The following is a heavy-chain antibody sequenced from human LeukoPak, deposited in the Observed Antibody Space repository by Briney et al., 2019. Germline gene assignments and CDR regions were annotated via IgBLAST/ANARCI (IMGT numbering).Heavy chain of an antibody. J-gene: IGHJ4*02. Sequence: ASVKVSCKASGYTFTSYGISWVRQAPGQGLEWMGWISAYNGNTNYAQKLQGRVTMTTDTSTSTAYMELRSLRSDDTAVYYCARDSEPYSSSWYAWSGIDYWGQGTLVTVSS. CDR1: GYTFTSYG. CDR3: ARDSEPYSSSWYAWSGIDY. V-gene: IGHV1-18*01. D-gene: IGHD6-13*01. CDR2: ISAYNGNT.